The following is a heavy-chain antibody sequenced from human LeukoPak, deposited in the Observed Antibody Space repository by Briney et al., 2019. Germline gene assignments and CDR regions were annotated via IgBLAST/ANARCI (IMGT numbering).Heavy chain of an antibody. CDR1: GGTVSSYA. CDR3: ARRPTAPRLPYYYYYYMDV. J-gene: IGHJ6*03. CDR2: IIPIFGTA. Sequence: SVKVSCKASGGTVSSYAISWVRQAPGQGLEWMGGIIPIFGTANYAQKFQGRVTITADKSTSTAYMELSSLRSEDTAVYYCARRPTAPRLPYYYYYYMDVWGKGTTVTVSS. D-gene: IGHD6-25*01. V-gene: IGHV1-69*06.